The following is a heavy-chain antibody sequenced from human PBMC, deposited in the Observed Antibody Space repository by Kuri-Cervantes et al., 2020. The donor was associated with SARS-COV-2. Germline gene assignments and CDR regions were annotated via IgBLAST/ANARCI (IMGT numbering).Heavy chain of an antibody. CDR2: ILPILDAA. CDR3: AREWTDPIEMTTPTHFDY. D-gene: IGHD5-24*01. Sequence: SVKVSCKASGGTFSSYAISWVRQAPGQGLGWMGGILPILDAANYAQKFQGRVTITADESTSTAYMELSSLRSEDTAVYYCAREWTDPIEMTTPTHFDYWGQGTLVTVSS. J-gene: IGHJ4*02. V-gene: IGHV1-69*13. CDR1: GGTFSSYA.